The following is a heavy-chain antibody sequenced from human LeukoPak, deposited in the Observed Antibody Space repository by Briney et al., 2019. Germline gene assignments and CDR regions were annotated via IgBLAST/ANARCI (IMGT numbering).Heavy chain of an antibody. Sequence: GGSLRLSCAASGFTFSSYSMTWVRQAPGKGLEWVSSITSSSSYIYYIDSVKGRFSISRDNAKNTVYLQMNTVRPEDTAVYYCCAAHRGGGIYFDYWGQGALVTVSS. CDR1: GFTFSSYS. CDR2: ITSSSSYI. V-gene: IGHV3-21*01. J-gene: IGHJ4*01. CDR3: CAAHRGGGIYFDY. D-gene: IGHD3-10*01.